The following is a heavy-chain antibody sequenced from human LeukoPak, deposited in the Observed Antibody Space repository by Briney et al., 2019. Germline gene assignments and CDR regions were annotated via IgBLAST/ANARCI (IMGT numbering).Heavy chain of an antibody. V-gene: IGHV1-2*02. Sequence: GASVKVSCKASGYTFTGYYMHWVRQAPGQGLEWMGWINPNSGGTNYAQKFQGRVTMTRDTSISTAYMELSRLRSDDTAVYYCARDRADSSSWFDAFDIWGQGTMVTVSS. CDR3: ARDRADSSSWFDAFDI. CDR2: INPNSGGT. CDR1: GYTFTGYY. J-gene: IGHJ3*02. D-gene: IGHD6-13*01.